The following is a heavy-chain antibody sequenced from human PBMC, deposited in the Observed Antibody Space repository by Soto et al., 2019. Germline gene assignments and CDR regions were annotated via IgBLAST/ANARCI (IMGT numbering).Heavy chain of an antibody. CDR1: GFNFSDSG. Sequence: QVQLVESGGGVVQPARSLRLSCAASGFNFSDSGMHWVRQAPGKGLEWVAVIWSDGSDEDYADSVKGRFSISRDNSERKLYLQNNSLRAGDTAFFYCVRGNRFASSSGWGGGFDFWGQGTLVTVSA. D-gene: IGHD6-6*01. J-gene: IGHJ4*02. V-gene: IGHV3-33*03. CDR3: VRGNRFASSSGWGGGFDF. CDR2: IWSDGSDE.